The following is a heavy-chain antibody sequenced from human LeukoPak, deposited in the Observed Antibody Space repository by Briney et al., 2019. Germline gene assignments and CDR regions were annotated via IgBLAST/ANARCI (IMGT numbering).Heavy chain of an antibody. J-gene: IGHJ4*02. CDR3: AAGDSLSFDY. CDR2: IYHSGST. CDR1: GGSISSGGYY. V-gene: IGHV4-30-2*01. D-gene: IGHD5-24*01. Sequence: SQTLSLTFTVSGGSISSGGYYWSWIRQPPGKGLEWIGYIYHSGSTYYNPSLKSRVTISVDRSKNQFSLKLSSVTAADTAVYYCAAGDSLSFDYWGQGTLVTVSS.